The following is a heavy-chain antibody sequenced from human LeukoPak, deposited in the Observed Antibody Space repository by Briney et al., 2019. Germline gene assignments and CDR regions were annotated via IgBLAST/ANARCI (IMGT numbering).Heavy chain of an antibody. J-gene: IGHJ4*02. D-gene: IGHD2-2*01. Sequence: ASVKVSCKASGYTFTSYGISWVRQAPGQGLEWMGWISAYNGNTNYAQKLQGRVTMTTDTSTSTAYMELRSLRSDDTAVYYCARFLLLVGWGLVVASALDYWGQGTLVTVSS. CDR2: ISAYNGNT. CDR1: GYTFTSYG. V-gene: IGHV1-18*04. CDR3: ARFLLLVGWGLVVASALDY.